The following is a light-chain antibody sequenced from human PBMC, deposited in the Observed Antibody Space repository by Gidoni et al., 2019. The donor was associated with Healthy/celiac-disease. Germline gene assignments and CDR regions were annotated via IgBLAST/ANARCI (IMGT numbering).Light chain of an antibody. CDR3: MQSLQTPT. V-gene: IGKV2-28*01. J-gene: IGKJ3*01. CDR1: QSLLHSNGYNY. Sequence: DIVMTQSPLSLPVTPGEPASISCRSSQSLLHSNGYNYLDWYLQKPGQSPQLLIFLGSNRASGVPDRFSGSGSGTDFTLKISRVEDEDVGVYYCMQSLQTPTFGPGTKVEIK. CDR2: LGS.